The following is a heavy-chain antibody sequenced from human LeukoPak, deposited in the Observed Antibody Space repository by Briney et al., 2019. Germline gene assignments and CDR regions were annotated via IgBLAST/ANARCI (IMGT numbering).Heavy chain of an antibody. CDR1: GFTFSNSA. D-gene: IGHD3-3*01. CDR2: IGSGGGST. V-gene: IGHV3-23*01. J-gene: IGHJ4*02. Sequence: PGGSLRLSCAASGFTFSNSAMGWVRQAPGKGLEWVSGIGSGGGSTYYADSVKGRFTISRDNSKNPLYLQMNSLRAEDTAVYYCAYYDFWSGPPGAGYGGQGILVTVSS. CDR3: AYYDFWSGPPGAGY.